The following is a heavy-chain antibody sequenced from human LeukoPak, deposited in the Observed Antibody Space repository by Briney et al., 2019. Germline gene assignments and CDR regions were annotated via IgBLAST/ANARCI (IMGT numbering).Heavy chain of an antibody. D-gene: IGHD3-16*01. J-gene: IGHJ4*02. V-gene: IGHV3-23*01. CDR2: ISASGGST. Sequence: GGSLRLSCAASGFTFSSSAMSWVRQVPGKGLEWVSGISASGGSTYYADSVRGRFTISRDNSKNTLYLQMNSLRAEDTAVYYCARSRGPNTFGGVHDYWGQGTLVTVSS. CDR1: GFTFSSSA. CDR3: ARSRGPNTFGGVHDY.